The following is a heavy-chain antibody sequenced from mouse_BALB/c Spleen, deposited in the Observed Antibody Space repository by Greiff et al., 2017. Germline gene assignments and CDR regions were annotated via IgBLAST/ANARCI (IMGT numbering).Heavy chain of an antibody. CDR2: ISSGSSTI. CDR3: AKGARYDPFYAMDY. Sequence: DVKLVESGGGLVQPGGSRKLSCAASGFTFSSFGMHWVRQAPEKGLEWVAYISSGSSTIYYADTVKGRFTISRDNPKNTLFLQMTSLRSEDTAMYYCAKGARYDPFYAMDYWGQGTSVTVSS. CDR1: GFTFSSFG. J-gene: IGHJ4*01. D-gene: IGHD2-14*01. V-gene: IGHV5-17*02.